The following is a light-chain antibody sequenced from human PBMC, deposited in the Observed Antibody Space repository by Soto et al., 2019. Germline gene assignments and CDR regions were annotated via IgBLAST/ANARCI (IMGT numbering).Light chain of an antibody. CDR3: QQYNNWPQT. J-gene: IGKJ1*01. CDR1: QSLLQSNGYNY. Sequence: DIVMTQSPLSLPVTPGEPASISCRSSQSLLQSNGYNYLDWYQQKPGQAPRLLIYGASTRATGIPARFSGSGSGTEFTLTISSLQSEDFAVYYCQQYNNWPQTFGQGTKVEIK. CDR2: GAS. V-gene: IGKV3-15*01.